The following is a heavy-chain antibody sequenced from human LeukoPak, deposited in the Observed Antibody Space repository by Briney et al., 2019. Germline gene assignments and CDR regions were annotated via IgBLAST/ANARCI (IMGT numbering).Heavy chain of an antibody. CDR1: GYTFTSYY. Sequence: ASVKVSCKASGYTFTSYYMHWVRQAPGQGLEWMGIINPSGGSTSYAQKFQGRVTMTRDMSTSTVYMELSSLRSEDTAVYYCARGVHGGDSYYYYYMDVWGKGTTVTVSS. CDR2: INPSGGST. D-gene: IGHD4-23*01. V-gene: IGHV1-46*01. J-gene: IGHJ6*03. CDR3: ARGVHGGDSYYYYYMDV.